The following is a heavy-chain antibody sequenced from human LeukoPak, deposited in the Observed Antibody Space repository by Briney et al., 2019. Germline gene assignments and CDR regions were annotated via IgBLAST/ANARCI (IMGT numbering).Heavy chain of an antibody. D-gene: IGHD1-26*01. Sequence: GGSLRLSCAASGFTFSSYSMNWVRQAPGKGLEWVSYISSSSSSTIYYADSVKGRFTISRDNAKNSLYLQMNSLRAEDTAVYYCARGSSLSYYYGMDVWGQGTTVTVSS. CDR1: GFTFSSYS. V-gene: IGHV3-48*01. CDR2: ISSSSSSTI. CDR3: ARGSSLSYYYGMDV. J-gene: IGHJ6*02.